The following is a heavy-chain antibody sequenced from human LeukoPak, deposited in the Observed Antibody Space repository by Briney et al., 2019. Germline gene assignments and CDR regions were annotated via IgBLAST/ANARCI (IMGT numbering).Heavy chain of an antibody. D-gene: IGHD6-13*01. CDR1: GGTFSSYA. CDR3: AIPRIAAAGINWFDP. CDR2: IIPIFGTA. V-gene: IGHV1-69*13. Sequence: GASVKVSCKASGGTFSSYAISWVRQAPGQGLEWMGGIIPIFGTANYAQKFQGRVTITADESTSTAYMELRSLRSDDTAVYYCAIPRIAAAGINWFDPWGQGTLVTVSS. J-gene: IGHJ5*02.